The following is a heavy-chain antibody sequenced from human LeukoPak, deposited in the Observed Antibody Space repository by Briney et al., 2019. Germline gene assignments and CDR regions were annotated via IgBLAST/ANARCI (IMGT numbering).Heavy chain of an antibody. J-gene: IGHJ6*02. CDR1: GFSFSSYD. CDR3: AKDSSSSNYYYGMDV. CDR2: ISDDGSNK. V-gene: IGHV3-30*18. D-gene: IGHD6-6*01. Sequence: PGRSLRLSCAASGFSFSSYDTHWVRQAPGKGLEWVARISDDGSNKYYGDSVKGRVTISRDNSKNTLFLQMNSLRAEDTAVYYCAKDSSSSNYYYGMDVWGQGTTVTVSS.